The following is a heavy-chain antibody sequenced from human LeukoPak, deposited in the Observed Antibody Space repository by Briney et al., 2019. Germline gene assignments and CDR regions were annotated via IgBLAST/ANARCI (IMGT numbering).Heavy chain of an antibody. V-gene: IGHV1-46*01. CDR3: ASGYCSSTSCYNQGY. D-gene: IGHD2-2*02. CDR2: INPSGGST. J-gene: IGHJ4*02. Sequence: ASVKVSCKASGYTFTSYYMHWVRQAPGQGLEWMGIINPSGGSTSYAQKFQGRVTMTRDTSTSTVYMELSSLRSEYTAVYYCASGYCSSTSCYNQGYWGQGTLVTVSS. CDR1: GYTFTSYY.